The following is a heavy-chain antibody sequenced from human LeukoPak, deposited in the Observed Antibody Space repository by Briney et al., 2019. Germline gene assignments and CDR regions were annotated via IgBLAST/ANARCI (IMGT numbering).Heavy chain of an antibody. CDR3: ARGQVVGATDYFDY. Sequence: GGSLRLSCAASGFSFSDSYMTWIRQAPGKGLEWVSWISGSSSYTNYADSVKGRFTISRDNSKNTLFLQMNNLRAEDAALYYCARGQVVGATDYFDYWGQGTPVTVAS. CDR2: ISGSSSYT. J-gene: IGHJ4*02. V-gene: IGHV3-11*03. CDR1: GFSFSDSY. D-gene: IGHD1-26*01.